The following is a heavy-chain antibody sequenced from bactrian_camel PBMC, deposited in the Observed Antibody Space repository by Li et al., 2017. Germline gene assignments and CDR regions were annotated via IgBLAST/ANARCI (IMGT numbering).Heavy chain of an antibody. D-gene: IGHD2*01. V-gene: IGHV3S26*01. Sequence: VQLVESGGGSVQAGGSLRLSCTASTYTSNTYWMGWFRQAPGKEREGVAYVTGGGRLKSVKDIVRGRFTISRDNAKNTLYLQMNSLKPEDTAIYYCAAAPSSVIYGGDDYYNVCNEYKYWGQGTQVTVS. J-gene: IGHJ4*01. CDR3: AAAPSSVIYGGDDYYNVCNEYKY. CDR2: VTGGGRLK. CDR1: TYTSNTYW.